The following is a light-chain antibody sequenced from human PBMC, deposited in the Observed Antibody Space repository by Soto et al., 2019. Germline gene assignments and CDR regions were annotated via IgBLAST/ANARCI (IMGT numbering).Light chain of an antibody. Sequence: ESVLTQSPATLYLSPGERATLSCRASQSVSSSLAWYQQKPGQAPRVLIYHASKRATGIPARFSGSGSGTDFTLSSSSLEPEDVAVYYCQQGSNWPPTFGQGTKWEIK. CDR3: QQGSNWPPT. CDR2: HAS. CDR1: QSVSSS. V-gene: IGKV3-11*01. J-gene: IGKJ2*01.